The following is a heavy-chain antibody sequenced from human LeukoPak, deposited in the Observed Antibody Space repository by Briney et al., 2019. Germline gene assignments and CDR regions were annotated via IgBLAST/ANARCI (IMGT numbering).Heavy chain of an antibody. Sequence: SGGSLRLSCAASGFTFDDYAMHWVRQAPGKGLEWVSLISGDGGSTYYADSVKGRFTISRDNSKNSLYLQMNSLRTEDTDLYYCAKDKAIAATRYYYYYGMDVWGQGTTVTVSS. D-gene: IGHD2-15*01. J-gene: IGHJ6*02. V-gene: IGHV3-43*02. CDR2: ISGDGGST. CDR3: AKDKAIAATRYYYYYGMDV. CDR1: GFTFDDYA.